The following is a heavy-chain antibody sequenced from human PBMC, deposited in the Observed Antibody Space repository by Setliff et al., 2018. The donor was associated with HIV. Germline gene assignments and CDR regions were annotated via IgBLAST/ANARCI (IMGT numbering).Heavy chain of an antibody. J-gene: IGHJ4*02. CDR3: ASSEGVADRFDY. CDR2: IYYSGCT. V-gene: IGHV4-59*01. Sequence: SETLSLTCTVSGGSISSYYWSWIRQPPGKGLEWIGYIYYSGCTNYNPSLKSRVTISVDTSKNQFSLKLSSVTAADTAVYYCASSEGVADRFDYWGQGTLVTVSS. CDR1: GGSISSYY. D-gene: IGHD6-19*01.